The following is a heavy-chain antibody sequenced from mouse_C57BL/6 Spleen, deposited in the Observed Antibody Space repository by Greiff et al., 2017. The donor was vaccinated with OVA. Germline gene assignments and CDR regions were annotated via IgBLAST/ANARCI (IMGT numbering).Heavy chain of an antibody. D-gene: IGHD1-1*01. CDR1: GYAFSSSW. V-gene: IGHV1-82*01. Sequence: LQQSGPELVKPGASVKISCKASGYAFSSSWMNWVKQRPGKGLEWIGRIYPGDGDTNYNGKFKGKATLTADKSSSTAYMQLSSLTSEDSAVYFCANYYYGSSYGYFDVWGTGTTVTVSS. J-gene: IGHJ1*03. CDR2: IYPGDGDT. CDR3: ANYYYGSSYGYFDV.